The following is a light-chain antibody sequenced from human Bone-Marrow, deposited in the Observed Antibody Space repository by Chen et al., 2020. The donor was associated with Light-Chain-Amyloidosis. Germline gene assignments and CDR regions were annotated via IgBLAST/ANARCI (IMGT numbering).Light chain of an antibody. CDR3: SSYALTNSLV. CDR2: EVN. CDR1: RSDVGGDNH. J-gene: IGLJ1*01. Sequence: QSALTQPASVYGSPGQSITIPCTGPRSDVGGDNHVSWYQQPPDKAPTLMIYEVNKRPSWVPCPFSGSKSANTASLTSSGLQTEDEADYFCSSYALTNSLVFGSGTRLTVL. V-gene: IGLV2-14*01.